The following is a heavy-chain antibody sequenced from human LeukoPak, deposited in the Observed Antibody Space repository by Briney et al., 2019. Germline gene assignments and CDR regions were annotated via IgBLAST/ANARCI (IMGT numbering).Heavy chain of an antibody. Sequence: SETLSLTCTVSGGSISSGGYYWSWIRQPPGKGLEWIGYIYHSGSTYYNPSLKSRVTISVDRSKNQFSLKLSSVTAADTAVYYCARGGLVTRIFDYWGQGTLVTVSS. J-gene: IGHJ4*02. CDR2: IYHSGST. CDR1: GGSISSGGYY. V-gene: IGHV4-30-2*01. CDR3: ARGGLVTRIFDY. D-gene: IGHD4-23*01.